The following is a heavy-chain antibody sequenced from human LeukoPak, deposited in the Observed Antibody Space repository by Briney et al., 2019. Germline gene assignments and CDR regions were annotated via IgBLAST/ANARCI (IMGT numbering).Heavy chain of an antibody. CDR3: ARLRYFDWGFDY. CDR2: IDYSGNT. D-gene: IGHD3-9*01. Sequence: SETLSLTCTVSGVSISTYYWTWIRQPPGKGLGWIGNIDYSGNTKYNPSLKSRVTISVDTSKNQFSLKLSSVTAADTAVYYCARLRYFDWGFDYWGQGTLVTVSS. CDR1: GVSISTYY. V-gene: IGHV4-59*08. J-gene: IGHJ4*02.